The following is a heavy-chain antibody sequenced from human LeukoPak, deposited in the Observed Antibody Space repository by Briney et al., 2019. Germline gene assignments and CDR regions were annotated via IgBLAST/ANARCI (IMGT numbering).Heavy chain of an antibody. Sequence: PSETLSLTCTVSCGSVSGYYWRCIRQPPGKGLEWIGYIYYSGSTNYNPSLKSRVTISVDTSENQFSLKLTSVTAADTAVYYCARDREYSSSGLVWFDPWGHGILVTVSS. J-gene: IGHJ5*02. V-gene: IGHV4-59*02. CDR1: CGSVSGYY. CDR2: IYYSGST. D-gene: IGHD6-6*01. CDR3: ARDREYSSSGLVWFDP.